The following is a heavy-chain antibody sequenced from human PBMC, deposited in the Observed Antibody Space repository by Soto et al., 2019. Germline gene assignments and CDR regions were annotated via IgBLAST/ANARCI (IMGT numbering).Heavy chain of an antibody. J-gene: IGHJ6*03. CDR1: GYTFTGYY. CDR3: ARAGGDYPYYYYYMDV. V-gene: IGHV1-2*04. D-gene: IGHD4-17*01. CDR2: INPNSGGT. Sequence: QVPLVQSGAEVKKPGASVKVSCKASGYTFTGYYMHWVRQAPGQGLEWMGWINPNSGGTNYAQKFQGWVTMTRDTSLSTAYMELSRLRSDDTAVYYCARAGGDYPYYYYYMDVWGKGTTVTVSS.